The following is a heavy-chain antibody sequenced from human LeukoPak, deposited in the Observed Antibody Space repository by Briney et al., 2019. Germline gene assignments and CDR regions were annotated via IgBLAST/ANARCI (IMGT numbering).Heavy chain of an antibody. CDR1: GFTFSNYA. V-gene: IGHV3-23*01. CDR3: ARDPNGDYIGAFWFDP. CDR2: IRGSGDGT. J-gene: IGHJ5*02. Sequence: GGSLRLSCAASGFTFSNYAMMWVRQAPGKGLEWVSAIRGSGDGTHYADSVKGRSTISRDNSKNTLFLQMNSLRADDTAIYYCARDPNGDYIGAFWFDPWGQGALVSVSS. D-gene: IGHD4-17*01.